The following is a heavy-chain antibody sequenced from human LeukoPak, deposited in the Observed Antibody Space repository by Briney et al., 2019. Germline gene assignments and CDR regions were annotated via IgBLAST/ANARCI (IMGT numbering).Heavy chain of an antibody. D-gene: IGHD4-17*01. CDR2: INHNGNT. CDR3: ARDDYGDYVLDY. V-gene: IGHV4-34*01. Sequence: SETLSLTCAVYGGSFSDYSWSWIRQPPGKGLEWIGEINHNGNTNYNPSLKSRVTISVDTSKNQFSLKLSSVTAADTAVYYCARDDYGDYVLDYWGQGTLVTVSS. J-gene: IGHJ4*02. CDR1: GGSFSDYS.